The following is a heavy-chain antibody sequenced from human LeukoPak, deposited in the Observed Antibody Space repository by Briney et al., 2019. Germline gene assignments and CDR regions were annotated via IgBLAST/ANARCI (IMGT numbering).Heavy chain of an antibody. Sequence: GGSLRLSCAASGFTFSSYGMSWVRQAPGKGLEWVSSISSSSSYIYYADSVKGRFTISRDNAKNSLYLQMNSLRAEDTAVYYCARELRYFDWLSSKTFDYWGQGTLVTVSS. V-gene: IGHV3-21*01. J-gene: IGHJ4*02. D-gene: IGHD3-9*01. CDR1: GFTFSSYG. CDR3: ARELRYFDWLSSKTFDY. CDR2: ISSSSSYI.